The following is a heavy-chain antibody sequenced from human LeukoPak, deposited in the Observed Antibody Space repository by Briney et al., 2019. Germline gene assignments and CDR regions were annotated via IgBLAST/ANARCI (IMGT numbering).Heavy chain of an antibody. CDR3: ARGGNRRGYFDY. CDR1: GGSISSGGYS. D-gene: IGHD1-14*01. J-gene: IGHJ4*02. V-gene: IGHV4-30-2*01. Sequence: SETLSLTCAVSGGSISSGGYSWSWIRQPPGKGLEWIGYIYHSGSTYYNPSLKSRVTISVDTSKNQFSLKLSSVTAADTAVYYCARGGNRRGYFDYWGQGTLVTVSS. CDR2: IYHSGST.